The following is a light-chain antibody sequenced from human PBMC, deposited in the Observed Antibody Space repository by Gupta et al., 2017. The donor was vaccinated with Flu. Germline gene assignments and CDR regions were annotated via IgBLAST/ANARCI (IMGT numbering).Light chain of an antibody. CDR1: QSVLYSSNNKNY. CDR3: QQYHSPPWT. J-gene: IGKJ1*01. V-gene: IGKV4-1*01. CDR2: WAS. Sequence: DIVMTQTPDSLAVSLGERATINCKASQSVLYSSNNKNYLAWYQQKPGQPPKLLIYWASIRESGVPDRFSGSGSGTDFTLTISSLQAEDVAVYYCQQYHSPPWTFGQGTKVEIK.